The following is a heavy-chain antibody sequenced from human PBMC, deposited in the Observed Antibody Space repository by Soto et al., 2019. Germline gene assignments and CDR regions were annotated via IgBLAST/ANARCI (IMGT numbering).Heavy chain of an antibody. V-gene: IGHV3-64D*06. CDR3: VKDTCSSTSCYNWFDP. J-gene: IGHJ5*02. D-gene: IGHD2-2*01. CDR2: ISSNGGST. Sequence: GGSLRLSCSASGFTFSSYAMHWVRQAPGKGLEYVSAISSNGGSTYYADSVKGRFTISRDNSKNTLYLQMSSLRAEDTAVYYCVKDTCSSTSCYNWFDPWGHGTLVTVSS. CDR1: GFTFSSYA.